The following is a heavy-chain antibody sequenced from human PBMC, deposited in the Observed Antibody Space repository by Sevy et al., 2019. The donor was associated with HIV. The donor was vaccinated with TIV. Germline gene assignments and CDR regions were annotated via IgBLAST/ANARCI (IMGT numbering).Heavy chain of an antibody. CDR2: TYYSGTT. D-gene: IGHD1-20*01. CDR1: GGSMNIYY. V-gene: IGHV4-59*01. J-gene: IGHJ4*02. CDR3: GRVGFNWNDVDY. Sequence: SETLSLTCSVSGGSMNIYYWSWIRQPPGKRLEWIGFTYYSGTTNYNPSLKSRVTISIDTSKNQFSLELSSVTTADTAVYYCGRVGFNWNDVDYWGQGILVTVSS.